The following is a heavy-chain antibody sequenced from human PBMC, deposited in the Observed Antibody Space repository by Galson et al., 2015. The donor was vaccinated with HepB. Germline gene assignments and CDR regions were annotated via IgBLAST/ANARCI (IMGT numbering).Heavy chain of an antibody. V-gene: IGHV2-5*02. CDR3: AHHTPHYDILTGETAYYFDY. CDR2: IYWDDDK. Sequence: PALVKPTQTLTLTGTFSGFSLSTSGVGVGWIRQPPGKALEWLALIYWDDDKRYSPSLKSRLTITKDTSKNQVVLTMTNMDPVDTATYYCAHHTPHYDILTGETAYYFDYWGQGTLVTVSS. CDR1: GFSLSTSGVG. J-gene: IGHJ4*02. D-gene: IGHD3-9*01.